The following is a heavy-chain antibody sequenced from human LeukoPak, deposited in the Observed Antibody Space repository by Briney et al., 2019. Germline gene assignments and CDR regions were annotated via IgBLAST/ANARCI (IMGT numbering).Heavy chain of an antibody. CDR1: GGTFSSYA. Sequence: GASVKVSCKASGGTFSSYAISWVRQAPGQGLEWMGGIIPIFGTANYAQKFQGRVTITTDESTSTAYMELSSLRSEDTAVYYCAISMVRGVIHPNRGQGTLVTVSS. CDR3: AISMVRGVIHPN. V-gene: IGHV1-69*05. D-gene: IGHD3-10*01. J-gene: IGHJ4*02. CDR2: IIPIFGTA.